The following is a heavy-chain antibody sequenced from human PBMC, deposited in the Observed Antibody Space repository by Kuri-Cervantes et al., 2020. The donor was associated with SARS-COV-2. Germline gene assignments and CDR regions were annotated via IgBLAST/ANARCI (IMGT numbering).Heavy chain of an antibody. J-gene: IGHJ4*02. D-gene: IGHD3-22*01. CDR3: ASIVTGDSSGYY. CDR1: GFTVSSNY. Sequence: LSLTCAASGFTVSSNYMSWVRQAPGKGLEWVSVIYSGGSTYYADSVKGRLTISRDNSKNTLYLQMNSLRAEDTAVYYCASIVTGDSSGYYWGQGTLVTVSS. V-gene: IGHV3-53*01. CDR2: IYSGGST.